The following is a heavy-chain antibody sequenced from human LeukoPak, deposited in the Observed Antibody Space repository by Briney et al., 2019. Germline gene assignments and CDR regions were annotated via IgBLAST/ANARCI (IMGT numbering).Heavy chain of an antibody. CDR2: IGGSSSGYT. V-gene: IGHV3-11*05. CDR1: GFTFSSYA. D-gene: IGHD6-19*01. CDR3: ARDRGAVAATWFDY. J-gene: IGHJ4*02. Sequence: GGSLRLSCAASGFTFSSYAMSWIRQAPGKGLEWVSCIGGSSSGYTNYADSVKGRFTISRDDAKNSLYLQMDGLRVEDTAVYYCARDRGAVAATWFDYWGQGTLVTVSS.